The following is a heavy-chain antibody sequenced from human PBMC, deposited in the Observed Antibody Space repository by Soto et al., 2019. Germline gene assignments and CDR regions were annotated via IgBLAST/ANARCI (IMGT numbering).Heavy chain of an antibody. V-gene: IGHV4-30-4*01. J-gene: IGHJ3*02. CDR1: GGSMNSHDYY. Sequence: QRQLQESGPGLVKPSQTLSLTCTVSGGSMNSHDYYWSWIRQPPGKGLEWIGYIHNSGSTYYNPSLKSRLTISSDMSKNQFSLRLNSVTAADTALYFCARGEVRGPFDIWGQGTKVTVSS. CDR2: IHNSGST. CDR3: ARGEVRGPFDI. D-gene: IGHD3-10*01.